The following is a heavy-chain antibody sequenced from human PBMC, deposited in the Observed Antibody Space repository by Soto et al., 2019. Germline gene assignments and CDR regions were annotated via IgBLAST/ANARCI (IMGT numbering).Heavy chain of an antibody. CDR1: GDSVSSNSAA. V-gene: IGHV6-1*01. CDR3: ARSTKLEPDAFDI. D-gene: IGHD1-1*01. Sequence: SRTLSLTCAISGDSVSSNSAAWNWISQSPSRGLEWLGRTYYRSKWYNDYAVSVKSRITINPDTSKNQFSLQLNSVTPEDTAVYYCARSTKLEPDAFDIWGQGTMVTVSS. J-gene: IGHJ3*02. CDR2: TYYRSKWYN.